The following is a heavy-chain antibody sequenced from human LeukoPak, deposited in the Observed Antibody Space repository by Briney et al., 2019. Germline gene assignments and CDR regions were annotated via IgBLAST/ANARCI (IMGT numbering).Heavy chain of an antibody. CDR2: IYYTGST. J-gene: IGHJ5*02. V-gene: IGHV4-59*01. CDR1: GASISSYY. D-gene: IGHD6-19*01. Sequence: PSETLSLTCTVSGASISSYYWSWIRQPPGKGLEWIGYIYYTGSTNYNPSLKSRATISVDMSKNQFSLKLTSVTAADTAVYYCARVKAVPDTPIWFDPWGQGTLVTVSS. CDR3: ARVKAVPDTPIWFDP.